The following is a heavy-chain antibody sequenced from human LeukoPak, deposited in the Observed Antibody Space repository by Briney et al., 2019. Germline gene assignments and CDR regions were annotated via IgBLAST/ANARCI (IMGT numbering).Heavy chain of an antibody. Sequence: TGGSLRLSCAASGFTFDSYAMHWVRQAPGKGLEWVALISYDGSNKYYVDSVKGRFTISRDNSKNTLYLQMNSLRPEDTSVYYCAKDRTYDYGTYDAFDIWGPGTMVTVSS. V-gene: IGHV3-30*18. J-gene: IGHJ3*02. D-gene: IGHD4-17*01. CDR3: AKDRTYDYGTYDAFDI. CDR2: ISYDGSNK. CDR1: GFTFDSYA.